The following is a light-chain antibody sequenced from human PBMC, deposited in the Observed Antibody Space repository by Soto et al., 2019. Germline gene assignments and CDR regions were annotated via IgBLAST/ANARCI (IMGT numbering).Light chain of an antibody. CDR1: QSVSSN. J-gene: IGKJ5*01. CDR3: QQRSNWPPT. CDR2: DAS. Sequence: EIVMTQSPATLSVSPGERATLSCRASQSVSSNLAWYQQKPGQAPRLLIYDASNRATGIPARFSGSGSGTDFTLTISSLEPEDFAVYYCQQRSNWPPTFGQGTRLDIK. V-gene: IGKV3-11*01.